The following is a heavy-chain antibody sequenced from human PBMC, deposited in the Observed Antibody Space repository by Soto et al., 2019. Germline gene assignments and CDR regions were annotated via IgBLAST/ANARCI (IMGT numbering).Heavy chain of an antibody. Sequence: PSETLSLTCTVSGGSISSYYWSWIRQPPGKGLEWIGYIYYSGSTNYNPSLKSRVTISVDTSKNQFSLKLSSVTAADTAVYYCARVGRWLQLHGYGMDVWGQGTTVTVSS. V-gene: IGHV4-59*01. CDR3: ARVGRWLQLHGYGMDV. CDR2: IYYSGST. CDR1: GGSISSYY. D-gene: IGHD5-12*01. J-gene: IGHJ6*02.